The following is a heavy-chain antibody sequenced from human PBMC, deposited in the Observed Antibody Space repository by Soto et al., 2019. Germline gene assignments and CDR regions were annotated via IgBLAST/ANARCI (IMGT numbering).Heavy chain of an antibody. D-gene: IGHD2-2*01. CDR3: TRGPYCDTSSCFLPNYYFAMDV. Sequence: PGGSLRLSCAASEFTLTTYWTHWVRQAPGKGLVWVSCMNGDETYATYADSVKGRFAISRDNSKNTLYLQANSLRAEDTAVYYCTRGPYCDTSSCFLPNYYFAMDVWGRGTTVTVSS. J-gene: IGHJ6*02. CDR1: EFTLTTYW. V-gene: IGHV3-74*01. CDR2: MNGDETYA.